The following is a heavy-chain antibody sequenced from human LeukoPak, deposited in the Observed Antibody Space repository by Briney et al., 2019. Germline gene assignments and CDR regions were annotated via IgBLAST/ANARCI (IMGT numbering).Heavy chain of an antibody. Sequence: GGSLRLSCAASGFTFSSYSMNWIRQAPGQGLEWVSSISGSSSYIYYADSVKGRFTISRDNAKNSLYLQMNSLIAEETAVYYCATLTAANNWFDPWGQGTLVTVSS. V-gene: IGHV3-21*01. CDR3: ATLTAANNWFDP. CDR2: ISGSSSYI. D-gene: IGHD6-13*01. CDR1: GFTFSSYS. J-gene: IGHJ5*02.